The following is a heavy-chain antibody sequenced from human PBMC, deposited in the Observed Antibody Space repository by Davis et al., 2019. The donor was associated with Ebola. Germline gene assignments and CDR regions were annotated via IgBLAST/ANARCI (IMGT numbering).Heavy chain of an antibody. CDR2: FSGSGGST. Sequence: PGGSLRLSCTASGFTFSTYAMSWVRQAPGKGLEWVSAFSGSGGSTYYADSVRGRFTISRDNSKNTLYLQMSSLRAEDTAGYYCVKSSDYWGQGTLVTVSS. V-gene: IGHV3-23*01. J-gene: IGHJ4*02. CDR3: VKSSDY. CDR1: GFTFSTYA.